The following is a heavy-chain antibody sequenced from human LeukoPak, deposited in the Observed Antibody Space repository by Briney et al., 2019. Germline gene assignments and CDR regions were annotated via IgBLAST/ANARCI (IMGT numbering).Heavy chain of an antibody. Sequence: AGSLKSSCKGSGYIFTSYCTGWVRQMPGKGLEWLGITYPGDSDTRYRPSFQGHVTISADKSISTAYLQWSSLKASDTAMYYCARRLWVGETFDYWGQGNLVTVSS. J-gene: IGHJ4*02. CDR3: ARRLWVGETFDY. CDR1: GYIFTSYC. D-gene: IGHD3-10*01. CDR2: TYPGDSDT. V-gene: IGHV5-51*01.